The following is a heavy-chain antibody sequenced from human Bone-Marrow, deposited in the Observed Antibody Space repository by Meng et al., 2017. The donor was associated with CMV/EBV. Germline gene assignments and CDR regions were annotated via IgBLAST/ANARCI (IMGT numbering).Heavy chain of an antibody. V-gene: IGHV3-21*01. J-gene: IGHJ4*02. D-gene: IGHD3-22*01. Sequence: GGSLRLSCAASGFTFSSYSMNWVRQAPGKGLEWVSSISSSSSYIYYADSVKGRFTISRDNAKNSLYLQMNSLRAEDTAVYYCAKDSSGYYGCTDYWGQGTLVTVSS. CDR1: GFTFSSYS. CDR3: AKDSSGYYGCTDY. CDR2: ISSSSSYI.